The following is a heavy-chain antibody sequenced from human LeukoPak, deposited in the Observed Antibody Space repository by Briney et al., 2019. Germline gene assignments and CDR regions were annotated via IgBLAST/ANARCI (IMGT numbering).Heavy chain of an antibody. CDR1: GGSISSYY. Sequence: KSSETLSLTCTVSGGSISSYYWSWIRQPPGKGLEWIGYIYYSGSTNYNPSLKSRVTISVDTSKNQFSLKLSSVTAADTAVYYCARISGSYWNYLDYWGQGTLVTVSS. CDR3: ARISGSYWNYLDY. V-gene: IGHV4-59*01. J-gene: IGHJ4*02. D-gene: IGHD1-26*01. CDR2: IYYSGST.